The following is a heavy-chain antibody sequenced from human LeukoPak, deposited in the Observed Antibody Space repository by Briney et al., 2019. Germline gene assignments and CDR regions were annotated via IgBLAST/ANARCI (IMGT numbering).Heavy chain of an antibody. CDR1: GYTFTSYD. V-gene: IGHV1-8*01. CDR3: ARGLMWLGELLHTSDY. CDR2: MNPNSGNT. Sequence: ASVKVSCKASGYTFTSYDINWVRQATGQGLEWMGWMNPNSGNTGYAQKFQGRATMTRNTSISTAYMELSSLRSEDTAVYYCARGLMWLGELLHTSDYWGQGTLVTVSS. D-gene: IGHD3-10*01. J-gene: IGHJ4*02.